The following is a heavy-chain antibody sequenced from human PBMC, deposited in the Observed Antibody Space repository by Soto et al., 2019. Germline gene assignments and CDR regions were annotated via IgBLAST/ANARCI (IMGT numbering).Heavy chain of an antibody. CDR3: ARHFRDAYTALAF. D-gene: IGHD3-3*02. Sequence: SETLSLTCAVSGGSISSGGYSWSWIRQPPGKGLEYIGYIYHSGSTYYNPSLKSRVTISVDRSKNQFSLKLSSVTSADMAVYYCARHFRDAYTALAFWGQGTLVTVSS. CDR2: IYHSGST. V-gene: IGHV4-30-2*01. J-gene: IGHJ4*02. CDR1: GGSISSGGYS.